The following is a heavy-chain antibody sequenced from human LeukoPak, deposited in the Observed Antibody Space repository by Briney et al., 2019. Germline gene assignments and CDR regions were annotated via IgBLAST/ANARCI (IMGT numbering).Heavy chain of an antibody. D-gene: IGHD4/OR15-4a*01. J-gene: IGHJ5*02. CDR3: ARVGTDYGASVNWFDP. CDR1: GGSISSGGYY. Sequence: SETLSLTCTVSGGSISSGGYYWSWIRQHAGKGLEWIGYIYYSGSTYYNPSLKSRVTISVDTSKNQFSLKLSSVTAADTAVYSCARVGTDYGASVNWFDPWGQGTLVTVSS. CDR2: IYYSGST. V-gene: IGHV4-31*03.